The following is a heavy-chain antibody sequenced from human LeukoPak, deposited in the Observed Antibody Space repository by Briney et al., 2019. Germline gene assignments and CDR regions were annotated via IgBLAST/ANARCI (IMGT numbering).Heavy chain of an antibody. V-gene: IGHV3-23*01. D-gene: IGHD2-2*01. CDR2: IGGSGGST. Sequence: GGSLRLSCAASGFTFSSYAMSWVPQAPGKGLEWVSGIGGSGGSTYYADSVKGRFTISRDNSKNTLYLQMNSLRAEDTAVYYCAKGPQSTYYYYMDVWGKGTTVTVSS. CDR1: GFTFSSYA. CDR3: AKGPQSTYYYYMDV. J-gene: IGHJ6*03.